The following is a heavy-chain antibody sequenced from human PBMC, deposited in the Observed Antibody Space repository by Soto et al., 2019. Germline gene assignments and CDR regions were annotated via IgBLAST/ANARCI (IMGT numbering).Heavy chain of an antibody. Sequence: ETLSLTCTFSGGSITSFYWSWIRQTPGKGLEWIGHISYTGSTNYNPSLKSRVTIAVDTSKNQFSLNLTSVTAADTAVYYCAREGNGWYYSDYWGQGALVTVSS. V-gene: IGHV4-59*01. CDR2: ISYTGST. CDR3: AREGNGWYYSDY. J-gene: IGHJ4*02. D-gene: IGHD6-19*01. CDR1: GGSITSFY.